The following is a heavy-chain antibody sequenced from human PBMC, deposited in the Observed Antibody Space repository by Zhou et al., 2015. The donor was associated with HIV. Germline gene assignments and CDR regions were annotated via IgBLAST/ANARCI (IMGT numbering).Heavy chain of an antibody. D-gene: IGHD5-18*01. J-gene: IGHJ3*01. CDR2: INPKTGDT. CDR3: ARRGTHLWSDSFDV. CDR1: GYRFIGYY. Sequence: QGQLVQSGAEVKKPGASVRVSCKASGYRFIGYYLHWVRQAPGQGLEWMGWINPKTGDTYYVQMFQGRVTMTRDTSINTAYMELSRLRYDDTAMYYCARRGTHLWSDSFDVWGQGTMVTVSS. V-gene: IGHV1-2*02.